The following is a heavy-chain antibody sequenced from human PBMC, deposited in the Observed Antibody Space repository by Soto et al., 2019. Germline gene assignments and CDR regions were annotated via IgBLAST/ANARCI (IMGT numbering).Heavy chain of an antibody. CDR1: GYTFTTYY. CDR2: INPSGGST. CDR3: ARDVGIASRPYLDY. D-gene: IGHD6-6*01. V-gene: IGHV1-46*01. J-gene: IGHJ4*02. Sequence: ASVKVSCKASGYTFTTYYIYWVRQAPGQGPEWMGIINPSGGSTSYAQKFQGRVTMTRDTSTSTVYMELSSLTSEDTAVYYCARDVGIASRPYLDYWGQGTLVTVSS.